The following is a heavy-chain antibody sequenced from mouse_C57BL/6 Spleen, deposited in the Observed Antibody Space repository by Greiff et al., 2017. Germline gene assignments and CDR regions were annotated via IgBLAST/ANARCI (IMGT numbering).Heavy chain of an antibody. J-gene: IGHJ1*03. D-gene: IGHD1-1*01. CDR2: ISDGGSYT. Sequence: EVKVVESGGGLVKPGGSLKLSCAASGFTFSSYAMSWVRQTPEKRLEWVATISDGGSYTYYPDNVKGRFTISRDNAKNNLYLQMSQLKSEDTAMYYCARESSPNLSRYFDVWGTGTTGTVSS. CDR1: GFTFSSYA. V-gene: IGHV5-4*01. CDR3: ARESSPNLSRYFDV.